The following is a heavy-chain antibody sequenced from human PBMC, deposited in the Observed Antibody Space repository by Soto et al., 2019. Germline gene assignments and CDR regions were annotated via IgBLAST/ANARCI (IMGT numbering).Heavy chain of an antibody. V-gene: IGHV4-4*02. CDR2: IYHIGST. Sequence: PSETLSLTCAVSGGSISSPNLWTWVRQPPGKGLEWIGEIYHIGSTTFNPSLKSRVTVSVDKSKNHFSLKPSSVTAADTAVYYCARHEYYYGSGSHHYFDYWGQGTLVTVSS. J-gene: IGHJ4*02. D-gene: IGHD3-10*01. CDR1: GGSISSPNL. CDR3: ARHEYYYGSGSHHYFDY.